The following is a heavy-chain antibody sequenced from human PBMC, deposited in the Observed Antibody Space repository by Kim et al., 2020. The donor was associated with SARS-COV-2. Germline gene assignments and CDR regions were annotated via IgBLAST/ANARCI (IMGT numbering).Heavy chain of an antibody. CDR1: GFTFSSYS. Sequence: GGSLRLSCAASGFTFSSYSMNWVRQAPGKGLEWVSYISSSSSTIYYADSVKGRFTISRDNAKNSLYLQMNSLRDEDTAVYYCNAVANYSYYYGMDVWGQGTTVTVSS. V-gene: IGHV3-48*02. D-gene: IGHD2-15*01. CDR2: ISSSSSTI. J-gene: IGHJ6*02. CDR3: NAVANYSYYYGMDV.